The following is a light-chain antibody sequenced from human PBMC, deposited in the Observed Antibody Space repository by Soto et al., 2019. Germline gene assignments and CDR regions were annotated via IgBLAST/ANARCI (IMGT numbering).Light chain of an antibody. J-gene: IGKJ5*01. CDR3: QHGAT. CDR1: QSISSS. V-gene: IGKV1-39*01. CDR2: AAS. Sequence: DIQMTQSPSSLSASVGDRVTITCRASQSISSSLNWYQQKPGKAPKLLIYAASSLQSGVPSRFSGSGSGTDFTLTISSLQPEDFATYYCQHGATFGQVTRLEIK.